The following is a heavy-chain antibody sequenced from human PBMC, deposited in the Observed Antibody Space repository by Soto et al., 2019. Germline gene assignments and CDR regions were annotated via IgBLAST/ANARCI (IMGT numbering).Heavy chain of an antibody. V-gene: IGHV2-5*02. J-gene: IGHJ3*02. CDR3: AHSNTIMLSGI. CDR2: IYWDDDK. D-gene: IGHD3-16*01. CDR1: GFSLSTSEVG. Sequence: QITLRESGPTLVKPTQTLTLTCTFSGFSLSTSEVGVGWIRQPPGKALEWLAHIYWDDDKRYSPSLKNRLTITKGTSKHQVVLTMTNMDPVDTATYYGAHSNTIMLSGIWGQGTMVTVSS.